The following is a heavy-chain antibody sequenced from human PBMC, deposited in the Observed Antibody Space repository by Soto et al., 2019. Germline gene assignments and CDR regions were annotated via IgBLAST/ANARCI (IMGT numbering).Heavy chain of an antibody. CDR1: GFTFSNHL. J-gene: IGHJ4*02. Sequence: EVQLLESGGGLVQPGGSLTLSCAASGFTFSNHLIHWVRQAPGEGLEWVSGFAGNFVTLLYADSVKGRFTISRDNSKNTSDLQKNALRAEDTSIYYCVREGRLGVEGFDVWGQGRLVTVSS. CDR3: VREGRLGVEGFDV. CDR2: FAGNFVTL. D-gene: IGHD1-26*01. V-gene: IGHV3-23*01.